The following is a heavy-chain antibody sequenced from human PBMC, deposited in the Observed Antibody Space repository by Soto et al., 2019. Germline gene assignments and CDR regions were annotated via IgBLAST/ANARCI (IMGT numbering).Heavy chain of an antibody. CDR2: INHSGST. CDR1: GGSFSGYY. Sequence: SETLSLTCAVYGGSFSGYYWSWIRQPPGKGLEWIGEINHSGSTNYNPSLKSRVTISVDTSKNQFSLRLSSVTAADTAVYYCARKIRVGQLLVYYYYGMDVWGQGTTVIVAS. J-gene: IGHJ6*02. D-gene: IGHD1-7*01. V-gene: IGHV4-34*01. CDR3: ARKIRVGQLLVYYYYGMDV.